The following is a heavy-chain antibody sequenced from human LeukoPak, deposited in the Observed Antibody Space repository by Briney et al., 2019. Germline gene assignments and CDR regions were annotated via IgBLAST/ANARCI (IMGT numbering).Heavy chain of an antibody. CDR1: GGSISSGDYY. V-gene: IGHV4-61*08. Sequence: SETLSLTCTVSGGSISSGDYYWSWIRQPPGKGLEWIGYIYYSGSTNYNPSLKSRVTISVDTSKNQFSLKLSSVTAADTAVYYCARAYSGYFPEYYYYYYGMDVWGQGTTVTVSS. CDR2: IYYSGST. CDR3: ARAYSGYFPEYYYYYYGMDV. D-gene: IGHD5-12*01. J-gene: IGHJ6*02.